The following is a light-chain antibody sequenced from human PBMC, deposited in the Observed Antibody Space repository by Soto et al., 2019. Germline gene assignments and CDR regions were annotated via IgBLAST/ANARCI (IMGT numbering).Light chain of an antibody. CDR2: DTY. V-gene: IGKV3-15*01. Sequence: EIVLTQSPASPSVSPGGRATLSCRASQSVRSKVAWYQQKPGQAPSLVIYDTYIRATGIPARFSGSGFGTEFTLTISSLQPEDFAVYYCQQYNNWPPITFGQGTRLEIK. CDR3: QQYNNWPPIT. CDR1: QSVRSK. J-gene: IGKJ5*01.